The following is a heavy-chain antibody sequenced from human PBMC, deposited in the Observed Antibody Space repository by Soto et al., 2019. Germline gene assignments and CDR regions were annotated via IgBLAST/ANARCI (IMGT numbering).Heavy chain of an antibody. J-gene: IGHJ6*02. Sequence: PGGSLRLSCAASGCTFSSYAIRWVRQAPGKGLEWVSTISGSGGSTYYADSVKGRFTISRDNSKNTLYLQMNSLRAEDTAVYYCAKGEDQYYYYYGMDVWGQGTTVTLSS. CDR2: ISGSGGST. CDR3: AKGEDQYYYYYGMDV. CDR1: GCTFSSYA. D-gene: IGHD2-15*01. V-gene: IGHV3-23*01.